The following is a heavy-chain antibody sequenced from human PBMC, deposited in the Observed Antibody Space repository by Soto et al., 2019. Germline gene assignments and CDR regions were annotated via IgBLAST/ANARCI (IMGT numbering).Heavy chain of an antibody. CDR3: ASTKYDSSAYYYWYLGL. Sequence: QVELVQSGAEVKKPGSSVKVSCQASEDTFRNYAISWVRQAPGQGLEWMGGIIPIFGTANYAQKFQGRVTITADTSANTVYLEQSIVRSEETAVYYCASTKYDSSAYYYWYLGLWGRGTRVTVSS. CDR1: EDTFRNYA. J-gene: IGHJ2*01. CDR2: IIPIFGTA. D-gene: IGHD3-22*01. V-gene: IGHV1-69*06.